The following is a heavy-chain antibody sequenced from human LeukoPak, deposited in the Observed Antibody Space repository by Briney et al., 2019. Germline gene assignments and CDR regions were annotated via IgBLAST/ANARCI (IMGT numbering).Heavy chain of an antibody. J-gene: IGHJ5*02. Sequence: ASVKVSCKASGYTFTGYYIHWVRQAPGQGLERMGWINPNSGGTNYAQKFQGRVTMTRDTSISTAYMELSRLRSDDTAVYYCARDLEGRNWFDPWGQGTLVTVSS. D-gene: IGHD1-1*01. CDR2: INPNSGGT. V-gene: IGHV1-2*02. CDR1: GYTFTGYY. CDR3: ARDLEGRNWFDP.